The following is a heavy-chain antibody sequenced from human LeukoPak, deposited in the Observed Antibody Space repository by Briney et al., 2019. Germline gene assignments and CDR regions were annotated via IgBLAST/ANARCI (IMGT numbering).Heavy chain of an antibody. D-gene: IGHD1-26*01. CDR3: ARVIARIVGAGGGDY. Sequence: KTGGSLRLSCAASGFTFSDYSMNWVRQAPGKGLEWVSSISSSSAFIYYADSVKGRFTISRDNAKNSLYLQLNSLRAEDTAMYYCARVIARIVGAGGGDYWGQGILVTVSS. V-gene: IGHV3-21*01. J-gene: IGHJ4*02. CDR2: ISSSSAFI. CDR1: GFTFSDYS.